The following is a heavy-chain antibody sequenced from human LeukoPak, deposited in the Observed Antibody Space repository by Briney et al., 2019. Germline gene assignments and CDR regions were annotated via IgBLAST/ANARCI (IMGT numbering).Heavy chain of an antibody. Sequence: PSETLSLTCTVSGDSINDRYWSWIRQPPVRGLEWIGYIYYSGSTNYNPSLKSRVTISVDTSKNQFSLKLSSVTAADTAVYYCARGGWSNDYWGQGTLVTVSS. D-gene: IGHD6-19*01. CDR3: ARGGWSNDY. CDR1: GDSINDRY. J-gene: IGHJ4*02. V-gene: IGHV4-59*11. CDR2: IYYSGST.